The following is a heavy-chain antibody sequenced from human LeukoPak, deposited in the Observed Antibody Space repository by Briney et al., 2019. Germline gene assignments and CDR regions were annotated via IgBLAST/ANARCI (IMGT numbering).Heavy chain of an antibody. D-gene: IGHD3-10*01. Sequence: ASVKVSCKASGYTLTSYGFSWVRQAPGQGLEWMGWSSAYNGNTNYAQKFQGRVTMTTNTSTNTAYMELRSLRSDDTAVYFCARDVWFGELSLFDYWGQGTLVIVSS. CDR1: GYTLTSYG. CDR3: ARDVWFGELSLFDY. V-gene: IGHV1-18*01. CDR2: SSAYNGNT. J-gene: IGHJ4*02.